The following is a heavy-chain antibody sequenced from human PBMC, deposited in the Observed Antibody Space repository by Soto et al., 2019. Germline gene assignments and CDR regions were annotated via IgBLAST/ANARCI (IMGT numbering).Heavy chain of an antibody. D-gene: IGHD3-10*01. V-gene: IGHV1-3*01. CDR2: INAGNGNT. CDR1: GYTFTSYA. Sequence: QVQLVQSGAEVKKPGASVKVSCKASGYTFTSYAMHWVRQAPGQRLEWMGWINAGNGNTKYSQKFQGRVTITRDTAASTAYMDLSSLRSEDTAVYYCARVLYYYGSGSWYFDLSGRRTLVTVSS. CDR3: ARVLYYYGSGSWYFDL. J-gene: IGHJ2*01.